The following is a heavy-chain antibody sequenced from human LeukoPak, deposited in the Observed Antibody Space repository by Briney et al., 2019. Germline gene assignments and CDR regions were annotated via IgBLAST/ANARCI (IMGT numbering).Heavy chain of an antibody. CDR3: AKDLSGN. V-gene: IGHV1-46*01. J-gene: IGHJ4*02. D-gene: IGHD6-25*01. Sequence: ASVKVSCKASGYTFTSYYMHWVRQAPGQGLEWMGVINPNSGSTGYAQKFQGRVTMTRDTSTSTVYMELNSPRAEDTAVYYCAKDLSGNWGQGTLVTVSS. CDR2: INPNSGST. CDR1: GYTFTSYY.